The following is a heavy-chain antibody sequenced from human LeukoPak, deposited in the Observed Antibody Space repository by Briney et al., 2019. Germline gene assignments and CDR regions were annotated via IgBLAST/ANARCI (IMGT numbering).Heavy chain of an antibody. Sequence: GGSLRLSCAASGFTFSDYYMSWIRQAPGKGLEWVSYISSSGSTIYYADSVKGRFTISRDNAKNSLYLQMNSLRAEDTAVYYCARDDYDILTGYYADYWGQETLVTVSS. J-gene: IGHJ4*02. V-gene: IGHV3-11*01. CDR3: ARDDYDILTGYYADY. CDR2: ISSSGSTI. D-gene: IGHD3-9*01. CDR1: GFTFSDYY.